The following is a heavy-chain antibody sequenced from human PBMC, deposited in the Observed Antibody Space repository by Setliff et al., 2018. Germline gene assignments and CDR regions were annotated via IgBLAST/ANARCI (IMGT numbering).Heavy chain of an antibody. CDR2: IYYSGST. V-gene: IGHV4-59*01. CDR1: GGSISSYY. J-gene: IGHJ3*02. CDR3: ARAMGWLQSGATFDI. Sequence: SETLSLTCTVSGGSISSYYWSWIRQPPGKGLEWIGYIYYSGSTNYNPSLKSRVTISVDTSKNQFSLKLSSVTATDTAVYYCARAMGWLQSGATFDIWGQGTMVTVSS. D-gene: IGHD5-12*01.